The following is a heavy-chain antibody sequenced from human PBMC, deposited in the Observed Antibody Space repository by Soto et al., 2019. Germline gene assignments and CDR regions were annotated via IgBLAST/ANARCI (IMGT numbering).Heavy chain of an antibody. CDR2: ISWDGGST. V-gene: IGHV3-43D*03. CDR1: GFTFDDYA. J-gene: IGHJ6*02. Sequence: GGSLRLSCAASGFTFDDYAMHWVHQAPGKGLEWVSLISWDGGSTYYADSVKGRFTISRDNSKNSLYLQMNSLRAEDTALYYCAKDIHGYCSSTSCYDDYYYYGMDVWGQGTTVTVSS. D-gene: IGHD2-2*01. CDR3: AKDIHGYCSSTSCYDDYYYYGMDV.